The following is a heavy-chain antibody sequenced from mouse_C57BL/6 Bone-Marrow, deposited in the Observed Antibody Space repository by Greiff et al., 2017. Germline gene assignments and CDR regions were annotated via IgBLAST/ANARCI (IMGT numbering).Heavy chain of an antibody. CDR3: ARMIFYYLDY. V-gene: IGHV5-4*03. CDR2: ISDGGSYT. Sequence: EVMLVESGGGLVKPGGSLKLSCAASGFTFSSYAMSWVRQTPEKRLEWVATISDGGSYTYYPDNVKGRFTISRDNAKNNLYLQMSHLKSEDTAMYYCARMIFYYLDYWGQGTTLTVSS. D-gene: IGHD2-3*01. J-gene: IGHJ2*01. CDR1: GFTFSSYA.